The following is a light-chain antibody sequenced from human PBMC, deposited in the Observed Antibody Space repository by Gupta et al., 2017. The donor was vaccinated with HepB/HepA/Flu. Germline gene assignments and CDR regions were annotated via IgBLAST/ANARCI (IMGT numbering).Light chain of an antibody. CDR1: SSNIGHNL. CDR3: VTWDDSLNAYV. J-gene: IGLJ1*01. CDR2: TSD. V-gene: IGLV1-44*01. Sequence: QSVLTQPPSASGTPGQRVTISCAGSSSNIGHNLVSWYQQFTGTAPKVLIYTSDQRPSGVPDRFSGSKSGTSASLAISGLQSEDEADYYCVTWDDSLNAYVFGTGTKVTVL.